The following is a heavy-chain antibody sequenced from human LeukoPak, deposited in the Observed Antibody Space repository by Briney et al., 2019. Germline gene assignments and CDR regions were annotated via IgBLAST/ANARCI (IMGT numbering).Heavy chain of an antibody. CDR3: AKVAGGWYWFDY. D-gene: IGHD6-19*01. CDR1: GFTFSSYA. J-gene: IGHJ4*02. CDR2: IRGSTT. V-gene: IGHV3-23*01. Sequence: GGSLRLSCAASGFTFSSYAMSWVRQAPGKGLEWVSAIRGSTTYYADSVKGRFTISRDNPKTTLYLQMNSLRAEDTAVYYCAKVAGGWYWFDYWGQGTLVTVSS.